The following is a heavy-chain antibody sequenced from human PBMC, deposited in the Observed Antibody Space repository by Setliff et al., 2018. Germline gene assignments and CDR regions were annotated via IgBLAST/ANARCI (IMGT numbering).Heavy chain of an antibody. CDR3: ARDGDYCTGGSCYSFDY. V-gene: IGHV1-69*05. CDR2: IIPIFGTP. CDR1: RGTFSTYF. D-gene: IGHD2-15*01. Sequence: GASVKVSCKASRGTFSTYFISWVRQAPGQGPEWMGGIIPIFGTPHYAQKFQGRLTISTDVSASTVYMDLVSLTSDDTAVYSCARDGDYCTGGSCYSFDYWGPGTLVTVLL. J-gene: IGHJ4*02.